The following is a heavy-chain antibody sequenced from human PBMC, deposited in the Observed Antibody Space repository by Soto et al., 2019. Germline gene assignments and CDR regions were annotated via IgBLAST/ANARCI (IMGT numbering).Heavy chain of an antibody. Sequence: PSETLSLTCTISGGSISVYYLSWVRQPPGHELEWIGYIYASGSPYYNPSLRSGVPHTADTSKNQISLKLTSPPAADTAVYYCARGVGSSPPRYWGRGTLVTVSS. D-gene: IGHD1-26*01. J-gene: IGHJ4*02. CDR2: IYASGSP. CDR3: ARGVGSSPPRY. CDR1: GGSISVYY. V-gene: IGHV4-59*01.